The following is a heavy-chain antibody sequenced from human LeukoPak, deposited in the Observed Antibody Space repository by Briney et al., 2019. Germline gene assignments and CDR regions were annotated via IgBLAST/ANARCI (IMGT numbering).Heavy chain of an antibody. CDR2: ISHDGINT. D-gene: IGHD2-15*01. CDR3: AKAPLGRCTGVICYYFDY. V-gene: IGHV3-30*18. CDR1: GFSFSNYA. Sequence: GGSLRLSCAASGFSFSNYAMHWVRQDSGRGLDWVAVISHDGINTYYADSVKGRFTISRDNPKNTLYLQMNSLRAEDAAVYYCAKAPLGRCTGVICYYFDYWGQGTLVTVSS. J-gene: IGHJ4*02.